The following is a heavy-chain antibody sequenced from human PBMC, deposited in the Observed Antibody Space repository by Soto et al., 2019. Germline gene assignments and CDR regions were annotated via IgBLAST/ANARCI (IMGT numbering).Heavy chain of an antibody. J-gene: IGHJ4*02. CDR3: TSSASPDAY. CDR2: INSGSTSV. Sequence: EVQLVESGGGLVQPGGSLRLSCVASGFDFNSYSMNWVRQAPGKGLEWISYINSGSTSVFYADSVKGRFTISRDNAKNPLYLQMNSLRAEDTAVYYCTSSASPDAYWGQGTLVTVSS. CDR1: GFDFNSYS. V-gene: IGHV3-48*01. D-gene: IGHD1-26*01.